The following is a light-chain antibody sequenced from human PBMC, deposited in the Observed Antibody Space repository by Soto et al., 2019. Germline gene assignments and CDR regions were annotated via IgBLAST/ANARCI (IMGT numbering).Light chain of an antibody. CDR3: QQYGSSRRWS. CDR2: GAS. Sequence: EIVLTQSPGTLSLSPGERATLSCRASQSVSSSYLAWYQQKPGQAPRLLIYGASSRATGIPDRFSGSGSGTDVTLTISILEPEDFAVYYCQQYGSSRRWSFGQGTKVESK. J-gene: IGKJ1*01. V-gene: IGKV3-20*01. CDR1: QSVSSSY.